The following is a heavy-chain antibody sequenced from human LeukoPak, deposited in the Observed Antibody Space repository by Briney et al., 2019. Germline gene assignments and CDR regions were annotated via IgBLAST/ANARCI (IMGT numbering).Heavy chain of an antibody. CDR2: IKEDGSAT. CDR1: GFTFSTYW. CDR3: ARDSPGYLAYDS. V-gene: IGHV3-7*04. J-gene: IGHJ4*02. D-gene: IGHD1-1*01. Sequence: GGSLRLSCATSGFTFSTYWMTWVRQAPGKGPEWVANIKEDGSATYYVDSVKGRFTISRDNAKKSLYLQMNSLRAEDTAVYYCARDSPGYLAYDSWGQGTLVTVSS.